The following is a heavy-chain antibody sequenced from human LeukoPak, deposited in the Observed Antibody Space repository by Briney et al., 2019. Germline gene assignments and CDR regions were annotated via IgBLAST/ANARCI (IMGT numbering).Heavy chain of an antibody. D-gene: IGHD3-22*01. CDR2: IYPDDSDT. CDR1: GYSFSTYW. Sequence: RGESLKISCKGSGYSFSTYWIGWVRQMPGKGLEWMGIIYPDDSDTRYSPSFQGQVTISADKSISTAYLQWSSLKASDTAMCYCARHGRYSSGSRWFGPWGQGTLVTVSS. CDR3: ARHGRYSSGSRWFGP. V-gene: IGHV5-51*01. J-gene: IGHJ5*02.